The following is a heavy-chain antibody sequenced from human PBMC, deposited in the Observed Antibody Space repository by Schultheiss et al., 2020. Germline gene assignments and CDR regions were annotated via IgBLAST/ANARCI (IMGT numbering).Heavy chain of an antibody. J-gene: IGHJ4*02. CDR2: ISSSSSTI. D-gene: IGHD1-7*01. Sequence: GESLKISCEASGFPFSGYSMNWVRQAASKGLEWVAYISSSSSTIYYADSVKGRFTISRDNSKNTLYLQMNSLRAEDTAVYYCAKYGSAELRPDYWGQGTLVTVSS. V-gene: IGHV3-48*01. CDR3: AKYGSAELRPDY. CDR1: GFPFSGYS.